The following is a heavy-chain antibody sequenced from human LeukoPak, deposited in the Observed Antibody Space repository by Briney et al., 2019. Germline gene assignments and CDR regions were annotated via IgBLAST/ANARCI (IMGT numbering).Heavy chain of an antibody. J-gene: IGHJ3*02. D-gene: IGHD2-15*01. Sequence: SETLSLTCTVSGYSISRGYYWGWIRQPPGKGLEWIGSIYHSGSTYYNPSLKSRVTISVDTSKNQFSLKLSSVTAADTAVYYCARDVSDCSGGSCPAFDIWGQGTMVTVSS. CDR1: GYSISRGYY. CDR2: IYHSGST. CDR3: ARDVSDCSGGSCPAFDI. V-gene: IGHV4-38-2*02.